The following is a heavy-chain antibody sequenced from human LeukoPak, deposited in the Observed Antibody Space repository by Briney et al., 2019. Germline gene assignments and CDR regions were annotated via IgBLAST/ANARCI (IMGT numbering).Heavy chain of an antibody. CDR2: IIPIFSTV. V-gene: IGHV1-69*05. CDR3: ARGPNWNYASDYYYYIDV. CDR1: GGTFSSYA. Sequence: SVKVSCKASGGTFSSYAISWVRQAPGQGLEWMGGIIPIFSTVNYAQKFQGRVTITTDESTSTAYMELSSLRSEDTAMYYCARGPNWNYASDYYYYIDVWGKGTTVTVSS. J-gene: IGHJ6*03. D-gene: IGHD1-7*01.